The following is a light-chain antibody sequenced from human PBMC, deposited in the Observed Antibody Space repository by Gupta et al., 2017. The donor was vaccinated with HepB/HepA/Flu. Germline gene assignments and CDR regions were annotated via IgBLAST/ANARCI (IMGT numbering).Light chain of an antibody. Sequence: DIQLTHSPSSLSASVGDRVIISCRASQNIGNYLNWYHHKLGKAPKLLIFAVSNLPSGVSSRFSGSGSGTEFSLIINTLQPDDFGTYYCQQSFTKPATFGGGTKVDIK. CDR2: AVS. V-gene: IGKV1-39*01. CDR1: QNIGNY. CDR3: QQSFTKPAT. J-gene: IGKJ4*01.